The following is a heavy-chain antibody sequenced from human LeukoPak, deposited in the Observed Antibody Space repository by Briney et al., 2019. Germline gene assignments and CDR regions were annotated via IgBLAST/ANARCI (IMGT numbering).Heavy chain of an antibody. CDR2: IYYSGTT. CDR3: ASSLRYCSSTSCYLGWFDS. V-gene: IGHV4-39*01. J-gene: IGHJ5*01. CDR1: AGSISSRNYY. D-gene: IGHD2-2*01. Sequence: SETLSLTCSVSAGSISSRNYYWGWIRQPPGKGLEWIGSIYYSGTTYYNPSLRSRVSMSVDTSKNQFCLKLSSVTAADTAVYYCASSLRYCSSTSCYLGWFDSWGQGALVTVS.